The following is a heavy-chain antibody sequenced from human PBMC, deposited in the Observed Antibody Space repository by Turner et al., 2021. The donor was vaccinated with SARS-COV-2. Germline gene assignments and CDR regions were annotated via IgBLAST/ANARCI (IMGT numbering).Heavy chain of an antibody. Sequence: QLQLQESGPGLVKPSETLSLTCTVSDGSISSSSYYWGWIRQPPGKGLEWIGSIYYSGSTYYNPSLKSRVTISVDTSKNQFSLKLSSVTAADTAVYYCARHQGSGSGYDHGMNVWGQGTAVIVSS. D-gene: IGHD2-15*01. CDR2: IYYSGST. CDR1: DGSISSSSYY. V-gene: IGHV4-39*01. J-gene: IGHJ6*02. CDR3: ARHQGSGSGYDHGMNV.